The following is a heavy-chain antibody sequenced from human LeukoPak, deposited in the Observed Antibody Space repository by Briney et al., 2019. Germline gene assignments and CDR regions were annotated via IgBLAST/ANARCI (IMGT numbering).Heavy chain of an antibody. Sequence: SETLSLTCTVSGGSISSGGYYWSWIRQHPGKGLEWIGYIYYSGSTNYNPSLKSRVTISVDTSKNQFSLKLSSVTAADTAVYYCARGSRYPTIGYFQHWGQGTLVTVSS. CDR1: GGSISSGGYY. D-gene: IGHD1-1*01. J-gene: IGHJ1*01. CDR2: IYYSGST. V-gene: IGHV4-31*03. CDR3: ARGSRYPTIGYFQH.